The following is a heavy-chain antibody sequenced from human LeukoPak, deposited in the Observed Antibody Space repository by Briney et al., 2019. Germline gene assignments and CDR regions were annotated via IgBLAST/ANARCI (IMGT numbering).Heavy chain of an antibody. D-gene: IGHD3-10*01. J-gene: IGHJ4*02. Sequence: GGSLRLSCAASGFTFSSYSMNWVRQAPGKGLEWVSSISSSSSYIYYADSVKGRFTISRDNAKNSLYLQMNSLRAEHTAVYYCPRAGYYYGSGSYLGYWGQGTLVTVSS. CDR2: ISSSSSYI. CDR1: GFTFSSYS. CDR3: PRAGYYYGSGSYLGY. V-gene: IGHV3-21*01.